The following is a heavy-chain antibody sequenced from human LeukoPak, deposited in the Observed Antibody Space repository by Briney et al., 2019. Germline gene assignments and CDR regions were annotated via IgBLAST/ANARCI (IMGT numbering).Heavy chain of an antibody. CDR2: IYYSGST. CDR1: GGSISSHY. CDR3: ARGKDYYYYYMDV. J-gene: IGHJ6*03. V-gene: IGHV4-59*11. Sequence: PSETLSLTCTVSGGSISSHYWSWIRQPPGKALEWIGYIYYSGSTNYNPSLKSRVTISVDTSKNQFSLKLSSVTAADTAVYYCARGKDYYYYYMDVWGKGTTVTVSS.